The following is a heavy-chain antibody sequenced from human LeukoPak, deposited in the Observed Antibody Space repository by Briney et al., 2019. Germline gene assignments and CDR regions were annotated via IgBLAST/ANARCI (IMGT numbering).Heavy chain of an antibody. D-gene: IGHD6-13*01. J-gene: IGHJ4*02. Sequence: PGGSLRLSCAASGFTLSSYAMHWVRQAPGKGLEWVAVISYDGSNKYYADSVKGRFTISRDNSKNTLYLQMNSLRAEDTAVYYCARDDSSSWYGNWGQGTLVTVSS. CDR3: ARDDSSSWYGN. V-gene: IGHV3-30*14. CDR2: ISYDGSNK. CDR1: GFTLSSYA.